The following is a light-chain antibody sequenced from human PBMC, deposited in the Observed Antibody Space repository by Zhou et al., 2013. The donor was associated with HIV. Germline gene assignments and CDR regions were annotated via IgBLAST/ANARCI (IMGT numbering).Light chain of an antibody. CDR1: QSVSSH. J-gene: IGKJ4*01. CDR3: QQRSRWPLT. V-gene: IGKV3-11*01. CDR2: DAS. Sequence: EIVLTQSPATLSLSPGERATLSCRASQSVSSHLVWYQHKAGQGPRLLIYDASNRATGIPARFSGSGSGTDFTLTISSLESEDFAVYYCQQRSRWPLTFGGGTKGGD.